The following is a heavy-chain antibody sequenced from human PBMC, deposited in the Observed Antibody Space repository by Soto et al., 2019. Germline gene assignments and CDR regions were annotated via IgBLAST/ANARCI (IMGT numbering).Heavy chain of an antibody. Sequence: LRLSCAASGFTFSSYGMHWVRQAPGKGLEWVAVIWYDGSNKYYADSVKGRFNISRDNSKNTLYLQMNRMRAEDTAVYYCARDRGSYNWNEENYCCGMDVWGQGTTVTVSS. D-gene: IGHD1-1*01. J-gene: IGHJ6*02. CDR2: IWYDGSNK. CDR1: GFTFSSYG. V-gene: IGHV3-33*01. CDR3: ARDRGSYNWNEENYCCGMDV.